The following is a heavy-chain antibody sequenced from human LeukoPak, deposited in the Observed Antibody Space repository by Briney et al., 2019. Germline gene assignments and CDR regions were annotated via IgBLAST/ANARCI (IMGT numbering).Heavy chain of an antibody. J-gene: IGHJ4*02. Sequence: PSETLSLTCSVSGDSISTYHWSWIRQPPGKGLEWIAYIFTDGSTSYNPSLKSRVTISADTSKNQFSLKLRSVTAADTAVYYCAGEIPRGYRFDYWGQGTPVTVSS. CDR2: IFTDGST. CDR1: GDSISTYH. D-gene: IGHD5-18*01. CDR3: AGEIPRGYRFDY. V-gene: IGHV4-4*08.